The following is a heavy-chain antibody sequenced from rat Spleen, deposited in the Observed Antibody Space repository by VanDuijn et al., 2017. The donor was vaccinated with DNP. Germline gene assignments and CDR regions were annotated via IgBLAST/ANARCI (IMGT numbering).Heavy chain of an antibody. Sequence: EVQLVETGGALVQPGRSLRLSGMASGFTFSSYWVYWIRLAPGKGLEWVASINPGGGTIHYLDSVKGGFTGARDNAENTVYLQINSLRSEDTATYYCAKDRGWGPDYWGQGAMVTVSS. CDR1: GFTFSSYW. CDR3: AKDRGWGPDY. CDR2: INPGGGTI. J-gene: IGHJ2*01. V-gene: IGHV5-58*01. D-gene: IGHD4-3*01.